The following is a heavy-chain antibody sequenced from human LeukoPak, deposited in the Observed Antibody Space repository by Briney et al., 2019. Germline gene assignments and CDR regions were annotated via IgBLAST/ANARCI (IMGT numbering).Heavy chain of an antibody. CDR1: GFTFDDYA. Sequence: HPGRSLRLSCAASGFTFDDYAMHWVRQAPGKGLEWVSGISWNSGSIGYADSVKGRFTISRDNAKNSLYLQMNSLRAEDTAVYFCAKVSSGSSRINAFDIWGQGTMVTVSS. CDR3: AKVSSGSSRINAFDI. D-gene: IGHD1-26*01. CDR2: ISWNSGSI. J-gene: IGHJ3*02. V-gene: IGHV3-9*01.